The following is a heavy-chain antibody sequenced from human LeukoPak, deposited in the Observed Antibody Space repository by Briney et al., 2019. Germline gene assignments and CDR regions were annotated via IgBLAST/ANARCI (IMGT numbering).Heavy chain of an antibody. D-gene: IGHD3-10*01. CDR3: AKGVTTMVRGPRGYFDY. Sequence: GGSLRLSCAASAFTFSSYAMHWVRQAPGKGLEWVAVISYDGSNKYYADSVKGRFTISGDNSKNTLYLQMNSLRAEDTAVYYCAKGVTTMVRGPRGYFDYWGQGTLVTVSS. V-gene: IGHV3-30*04. CDR2: ISYDGSNK. CDR1: AFTFSSYA. J-gene: IGHJ4*02.